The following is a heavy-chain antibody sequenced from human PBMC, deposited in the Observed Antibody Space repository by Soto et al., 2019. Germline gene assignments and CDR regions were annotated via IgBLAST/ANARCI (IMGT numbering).Heavy chain of an antibody. CDR2: ISGSGGST. CDR3: AKKANGRDYYYCYGMDV. V-gene: IGHV3-23*01. CDR1: GFTFSSYA. D-gene: IGHD1-1*01. Sequence: EVQLLESGGGLVQPGGSLRLSCAASGFTFSSYAMSWVRQAPGKGLEWVSAISGSGGSTYYADSVKGRFTISRDNSKNTLYLQMNSLRAEDTAVYYCAKKANGRDYYYCYGMDVWGQGTTVTVSS. J-gene: IGHJ6*02.